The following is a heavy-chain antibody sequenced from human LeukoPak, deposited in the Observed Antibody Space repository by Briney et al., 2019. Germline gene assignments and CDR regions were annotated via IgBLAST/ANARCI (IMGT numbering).Heavy chain of an antibody. CDR1: GGTFSSYD. CDR2: IIPIFGTA. D-gene: IGHD3-22*01. V-gene: IGHV1-69*06. CDR3: AKTNYYDTTDDKPYTTHFDY. Sequence: HRASVKVSCKASGGTFSSYDISWVRQAPGQGLEWMGGIIPIFGTANYAQKFQGRVTITADKSTSTAYMELSSLRSEDTAMYYCAKTNYYDTTDDKPYTTHFDYWGQGALVTVSS. J-gene: IGHJ4*02.